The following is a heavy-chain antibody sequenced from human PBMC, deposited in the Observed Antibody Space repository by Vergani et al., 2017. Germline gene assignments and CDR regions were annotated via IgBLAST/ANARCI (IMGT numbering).Heavy chain of an antibody. CDR2: IIPIFGTA. CDR3: AGDRGGSYYGGFGFDY. Sequence: QVQLVQSGAEVKKPGSSVKVSCKASGGTFSSYAISWVRQAPGQGLEWMGGIIPIFGTANYAQKFQGRVTITADESTSTAYMELGSLRSEDTAVYYCAGDRGGSYYGGFGFDYWGQGTLVTVSS. J-gene: IGHJ4*02. D-gene: IGHD1-26*01. V-gene: IGHV1-69*01. CDR1: GGTFSSYA.